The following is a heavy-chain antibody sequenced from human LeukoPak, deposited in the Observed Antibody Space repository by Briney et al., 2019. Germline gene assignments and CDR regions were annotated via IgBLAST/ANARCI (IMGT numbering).Heavy chain of an antibody. V-gene: IGHV4-34*01. CDR3: ARGAGTPGTIDY. CDR2: INHSGST. D-gene: IGHD2-2*01. J-gene: IGHJ4*02. CDR1: GGSFSGYY. Sequence: PSETLSLTCAVYGGSFSGYYWSWIRQPPGKGLEWIGEINHSGSTNYTPSLKSRVTISVDTSKNQFSLKLSSVTAADTAVYYRARGAGTPGTIDYWGQGTLVTVSA.